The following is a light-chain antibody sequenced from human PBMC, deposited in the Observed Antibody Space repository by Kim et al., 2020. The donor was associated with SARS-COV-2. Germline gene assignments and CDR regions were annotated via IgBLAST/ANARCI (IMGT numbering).Light chain of an antibody. J-gene: IGKJ1*01. CDR3: QQYGSSWT. CDR1: QSVARNY. CDR2: DAS. Sequence: LSPGERATLSCRASQSVARNYLAWFQQKPGQAPRVLIQDASSRATGIPDRFSGSGSGTDFTLTISRLEPEDFAVYYCQQYGSSWTFGQGTKVDIK. V-gene: IGKV3-20*01.